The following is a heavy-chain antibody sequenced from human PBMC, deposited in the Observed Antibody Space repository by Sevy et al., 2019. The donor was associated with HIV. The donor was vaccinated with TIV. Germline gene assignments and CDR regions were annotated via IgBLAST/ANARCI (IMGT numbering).Heavy chain of an antibody. V-gene: IGHV1-8*01. CDR3: VFCGSSWAY. CDR2: MNPNSGNT. Sequence: ASVKVSCKTSGYTFSDYDINWVRQAAGQGLEWMGWMNPNSGNTGYTEKFQGRGSMTRNTSISTAYMELSSLRSEDTAVYYCVFCGSSWAYWGQGTLVTVSS. D-gene: IGHD6-13*01. J-gene: IGHJ4*02. CDR1: GYTFSDYD.